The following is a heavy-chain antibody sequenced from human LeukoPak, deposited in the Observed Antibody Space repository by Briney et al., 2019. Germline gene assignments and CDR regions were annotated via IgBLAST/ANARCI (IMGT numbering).Heavy chain of an antibody. J-gene: IGHJ4*02. D-gene: IGHD4-11*01. CDR2: IKEDGSEQ. CDR3: ARERYGNYN. CDR1: GFTFRSSW. V-gene: IGHV3-7*03. Sequence: GGSLRLSCVVSGFTFRSSWMSWVRQAPGKGLEWVANIKEDGSEQYYLDSVEGRFTISRDNAKNSLFLQMNSLRAEDTAVYYCARERYGNYNWGQGTLVTVSS.